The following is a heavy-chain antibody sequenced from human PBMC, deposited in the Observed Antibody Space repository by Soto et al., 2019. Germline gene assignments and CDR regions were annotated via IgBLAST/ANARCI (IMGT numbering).Heavy chain of an antibody. V-gene: IGHV4-30-4*01. D-gene: IGHD3-10*01. Sequence: PSETLSLTCTVSGGSISSGDYYWSWIRQPPGKGLEWIGYIYYSGSTYYNPSLKSRVTISVDTSKNQFSLKLSSVTAADTAVYYCARELLLYGSGSYYNGFDPWGQGTLVTVSS. CDR3: ARELLLYGSGSYYNGFDP. CDR1: GGSISSGDYY. CDR2: IYYSGST. J-gene: IGHJ5*02.